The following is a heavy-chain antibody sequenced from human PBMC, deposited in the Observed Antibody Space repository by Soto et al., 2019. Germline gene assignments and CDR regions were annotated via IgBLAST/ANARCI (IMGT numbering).Heavy chain of an antibody. J-gene: IGHJ4*02. CDR1: GGIFSTYA. CDR2: IIPLFGTP. V-gene: IGHV1-69*01. Sequence: QVQLVQSGAELKKPGSSVKVSCKASGGIFSTYAISWLRQAPGQGLEWMGGIIPLFGTPNNAQRFQGRVPITADESTSTAYMELSILRSEDTAVYYCARDRDDYGSGNYYNRIDFWGQGTLVTVSS. D-gene: IGHD3-10*01. CDR3: ARDRDDYGSGNYYNRIDF.